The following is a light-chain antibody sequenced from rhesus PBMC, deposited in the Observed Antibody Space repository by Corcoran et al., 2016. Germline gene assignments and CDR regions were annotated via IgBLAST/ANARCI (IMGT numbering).Light chain of an antibody. CDR2: NTN. CDR1: TGAVTSGNY. J-gene: IGLJ1*01. CDR3: LLFYSGAHI. V-gene: IGLV7-71*01. Sequence: QAVVTQEPSLTVSPEGTGTLACGSSTGAVTSGNYPSWFQQKPGQAPRGLIYNTNIKHSWTPVRFSGSLAGGKAALTLSGAPPEDEAEYDCLLFYSGAHIFGSGTRLTVL.